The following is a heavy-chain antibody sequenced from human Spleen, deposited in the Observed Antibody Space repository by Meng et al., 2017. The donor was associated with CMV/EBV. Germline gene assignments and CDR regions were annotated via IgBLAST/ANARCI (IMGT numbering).Heavy chain of an antibody. CDR3: ARPYCSSTSCYDDAFDI. V-gene: IGHV3-53*01. D-gene: IGHD2-2*01. J-gene: IGHJ3*02. CDR1: GFTFSSYA. Sequence: GESLKISCAASGFTFSSYAMSWVRQAPGKGLEWVSVIYSGGSTYYADSVRGRFTISRDNSKSMLYLQMDSLRAEDTAVYYCARPYCSSTSCYDDAFDIWGQGTMVTVSS. CDR2: IYSGGST.